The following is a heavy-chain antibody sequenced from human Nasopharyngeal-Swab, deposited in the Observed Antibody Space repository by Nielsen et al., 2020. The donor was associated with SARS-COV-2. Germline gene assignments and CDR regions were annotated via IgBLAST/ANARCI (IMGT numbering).Heavy chain of an antibody. CDR3: AKEDDGHSQIDY. D-gene: IGHD3-16*01. Sequence: GASLQISCAASGVTFSRNSIHWVRQAPGKGPEWVAVISADGSGKYYADSVKGRFTISRDNSNNTLYLQMNSLTVEDAALYYCAKEDDGHSQIDYWGQGTLVTVSS. V-gene: IGHV3-30*18. CDR2: ISADGSGK. J-gene: IGHJ4*02. CDR1: GVTFSRNS.